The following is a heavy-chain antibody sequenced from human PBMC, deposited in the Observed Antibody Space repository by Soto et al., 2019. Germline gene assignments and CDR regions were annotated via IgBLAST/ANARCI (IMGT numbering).Heavy chain of an antibody. CDR3: ARHKAFYYDSSGA. V-gene: IGHV5-10-1*01. J-gene: IGHJ5*02. D-gene: IGHD3-22*01. CDR2: IDPSDSYT. CDR1: GYSFTSYW. Sequence: GESLKISCKGSGYSFTSYWISWVRQMPGKGLEWMGRIDPSDSYTNYSPSFQGHVTMSADKSINTAYLQWSSLKASDSAMYYCARHKAFYYDSSGAWGQGXLVTVYS.